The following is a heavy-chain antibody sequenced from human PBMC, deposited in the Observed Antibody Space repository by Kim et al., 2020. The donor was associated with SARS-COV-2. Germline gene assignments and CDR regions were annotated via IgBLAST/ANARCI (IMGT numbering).Heavy chain of an antibody. V-gene: IGHV3-74*01. Sequence: GGSLRLSCAASGFTFSSYWMHWVRQAPGKGLVWVSRINGDGSSSISADSVKGRFTFSSDNAKNTLFLQMNSLRAEDTALYYWARGNYHGMGVWGQGTTVT. CDR2: INGDGSSS. CDR3: ARGNYHGMGV. CDR1: GFTFSSYW. J-gene: IGHJ6*02.